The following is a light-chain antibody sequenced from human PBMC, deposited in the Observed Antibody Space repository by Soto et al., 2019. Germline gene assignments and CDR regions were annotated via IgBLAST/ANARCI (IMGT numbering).Light chain of an antibody. CDR2: AAS. CDR1: QSISSY. Sequence: DMQMTQSPSSLSASVGDRDTITCRASQSISSYLNWYQQKPGKAPKLLIYAASSLQSGVPSRFSGSGSGTDFTLTISSLQPEDFATYYCQQSYSTPRGTFGQGTRLEIK. CDR3: QQSYSTPRGT. V-gene: IGKV1-39*01. J-gene: IGKJ5*01.